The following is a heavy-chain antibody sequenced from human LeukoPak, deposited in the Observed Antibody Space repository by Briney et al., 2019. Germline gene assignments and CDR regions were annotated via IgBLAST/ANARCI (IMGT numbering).Heavy chain of an antibody. V-gene: IGHV3-15*01. D-gene: IGHD2/OR15-2a*01. J-gene: IGHJ4*02. CDR2: IKSKADAGTT. CDR3: TSDDPVNRS. CDR1: GFAFSKAW. Sequence: NPGRSLRLSCAASGFAFSKAWMSWVRQAPGKGLEWVGRIKSKADAGTTDYAAPVKGRFTISRDDSKNTLFLQMNTLKTEDTAMYYCTSDDPVNRSWGQGTLVTVSS.